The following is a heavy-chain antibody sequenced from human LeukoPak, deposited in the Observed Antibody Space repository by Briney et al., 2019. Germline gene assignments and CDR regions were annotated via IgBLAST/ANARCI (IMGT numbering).Heavy chain of an antibody. V-gene: IGHV4-34*01. CDR2: INHSGYT. CDR1: GVSFDDYY. D-gene: IGHD2-21*02. CDR3: TRMTAGHDY. J-gene: IGHJ4*02. Sequence: SGTLSLTCAVSGVSFDDYYWSWVRQTPGKGLEWIGEINHSGYTNDSPSLKSRVTLSIDTSRKQFSLNLRSVTVADTGIYYCTRMTAGHDYWGQGTLVTVSS.